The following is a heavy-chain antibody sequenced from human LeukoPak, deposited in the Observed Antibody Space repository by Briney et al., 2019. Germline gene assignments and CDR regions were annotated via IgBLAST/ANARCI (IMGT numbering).Heavy chain of an antibody. D-gene: IGHD6-19*01. CDR1: GYSFTSYW. J-gene: IGHJ4*02. Sequence: GESLKISCRGSGYSFTSYWISWVRQMPGKGLEWMGRIDPSDSYTNYSPSFQGHVTISADKSISTAYLQWSSLKASDTAMYYCASEYSGWYGEGNWGQGTLVTASS. V-gene: IGHV5-10-1*01. CDR3: ASEYSGWYGEGN. CDR2: IDPSDSYT.